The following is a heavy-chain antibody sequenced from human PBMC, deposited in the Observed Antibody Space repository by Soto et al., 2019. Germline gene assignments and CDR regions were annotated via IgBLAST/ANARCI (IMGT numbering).Heavy chain of an antibody. CDR2: SSATGAGT. V-gene: IGHV3-23*01. D-gene: IGHD1-7*01. CDR3: AKDRRAGGNYGFYSDF. Sequence: EVQLLESGGGLVQPGGSLRLSCAASGFTFSSYGMTWVRQAPGKGLEWVSFSSATGAGTYYADSVKGRFTISRDNSKTRLILQLTALGADATAVYYCAKDRRAGGNYGFYSDFWGQGALVIVSS. CDR1: GFTFSSYG. J-gene: IGHJ4*02.